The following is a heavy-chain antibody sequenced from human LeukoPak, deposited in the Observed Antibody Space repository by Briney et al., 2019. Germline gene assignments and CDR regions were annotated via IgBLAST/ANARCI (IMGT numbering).Heavy chain of an antibody. V-gene: IGHV3-30*18. CDR1: GFTFSSYG. CDR3: AKDFDADCGGDCYLPDY. D-gene: IGHD2-21*02. J-gene: IGHJ4*02. CDR2: ISYDGSNK. Sequence: GGSLRLSCAASGFTFSSYGMHWVRQAPGKGLEWVAVISYDGSNKYYADSVKGRFTISRDNSKNTLYLQMNSLRAEDTAVYYCAKDFDADCGGDCYLPDYWGQGTLVTVSS.